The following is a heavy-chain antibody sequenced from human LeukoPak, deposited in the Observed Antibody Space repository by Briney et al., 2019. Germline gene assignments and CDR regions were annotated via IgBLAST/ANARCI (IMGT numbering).Heavy chain of an antibody. CDR3: ATSTVTNWFDP. D-gene: IGHD4-17*01. J-gene: IGHJ5*02. CDR1: GGSFSGYY. Sequence: PSETLSLTCAVYGGSFSGYYWSWIRQPPGKGLEWIGEINHSGSTNYNPSLKSRVTISVDTSKNQFSLKLSSVTAADTAVYYCATSTVTNWFDPWGQGTLVTVSS. CDR2: INHSGST. V-gene: IGHV4-34*01.